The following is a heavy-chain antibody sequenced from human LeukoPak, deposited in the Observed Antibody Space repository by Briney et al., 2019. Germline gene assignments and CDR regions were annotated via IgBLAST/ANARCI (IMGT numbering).Heavy chain of an antibody. CDR2: INTHKGNT. Sequence: ASVKVSCKTSSSTFSTYGINWVRQAPGQGLEWMGWINTHKGNTYYAREFQDRVSMTTDASTTTAYMELRSLRSDDTAIYYCATYYSGSGSFTTQFDHWGQGTLVTVSS. CDR1: SSTFSTYG. V-gene: IGHV1-18*04. CDR3: ATYYSGSGSFTTQFDH. D-gene: IGHD3-10*01. J-gene: IGHJ4*02.